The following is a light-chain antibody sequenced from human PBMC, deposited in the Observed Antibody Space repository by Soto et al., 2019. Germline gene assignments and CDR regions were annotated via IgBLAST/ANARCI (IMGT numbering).Light chain of an antibody. CDR3: QKYDSAPRS. CDR2: GAS. CDR1: QGIRNY. Sequence: DIPMTQSPSSLSASVGDRVTITCRASQGIRNYLAWYQQKPGKVPKLLIYGASILQAGVPSRFSGSGSGTDFTLTISSLQPEDVATYYCQKYDSAPRSFGQGTKVEIK. J-gene: IGKJ1*01. V-gene: IGKV1-27*01.